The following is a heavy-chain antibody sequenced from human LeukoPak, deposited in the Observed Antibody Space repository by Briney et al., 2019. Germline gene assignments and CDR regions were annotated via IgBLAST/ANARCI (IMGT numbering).Heavy chain of an antibody. J-gene: IGHJ6*03. V-gene: IGHV1-2*06. CDR1: GYTFTGYY. D-gene: IGHD6-13*01. CDR3: ARVGAAAGTGLYYYYYMDV. Sequence: ASVKVSCKASGYTFTGYYMHWVRQAPGQGLEWMGRINPNSGGTNYAQKFQGRVTMTRDTSISTAYMELSRLRSDDTAVYYCARVGAAAGTGLYYYYYMDVWGKGTTVTVSS. CDR2: INPNSGGT.